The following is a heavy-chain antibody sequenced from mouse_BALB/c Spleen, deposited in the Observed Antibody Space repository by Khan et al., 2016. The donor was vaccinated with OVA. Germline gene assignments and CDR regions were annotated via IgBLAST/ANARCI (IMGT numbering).Heavy chain of an antibody. CDR3: TRCSYWFAY. CDR2: IYPGNSDT. CDR1: GYRFTSYW. D-gene: IGHD2-12*01. V-gene: IGHV1-5*01. J-gene: IGHJ3*01. Sequence: VQLQQSGTVLARPGASVKMSCKASGYRFTSYWMHWVKQRPGQGLEWIGAIYPGNSDTSYNQKFKGKAKLTAVTSASAAYMELSSLTNEDSAVYYCTRCSYWFAYWGQGTLVTVSA.